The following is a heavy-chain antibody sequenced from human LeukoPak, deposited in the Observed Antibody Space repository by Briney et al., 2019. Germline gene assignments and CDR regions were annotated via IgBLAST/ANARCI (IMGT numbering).Heavy chain of an antibody. J-gene: IGHJ5*02. D-gene: IGHD3-22*01. V-gene: IGHV1-2*02. CDR2: INPNSGGT. Sequence: GASVKVSFKASGYTFTGYFMHWVPQAPGQGLEWMGWINPNSGGTNYAQKFQGRVTMTRDTSISTAYMELSRLRSDDTAVCFCARESRPMIGSESVPWGQGTLVTVSS. CDR1: GYTFTGYF. CDR3: ARESRPMIGSESVP.